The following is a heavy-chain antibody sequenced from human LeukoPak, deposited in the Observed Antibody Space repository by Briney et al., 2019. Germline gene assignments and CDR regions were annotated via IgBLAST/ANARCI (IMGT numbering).Heavy chain of an antibody. D-gene: IGHD4-17*01. J-gene: IGHJ4*02. CDR3: TRDSGNYGDEESPGYYFDY. CDR2: IRSKAYGGTT. V-gene: IGHV3-49*04. CDR1: GFTFGDYA. Sequence: PGRSLRLSCTASGFTFGDYAMSWVRQAPGKGLEWVGFIRSKAYGGTTEYAASVKGRFTISRDDSKSIAYLQMNSLKTEDTAVYYCTRDSGNYGDEESPGYYFDYWGQGTLVTVSS.